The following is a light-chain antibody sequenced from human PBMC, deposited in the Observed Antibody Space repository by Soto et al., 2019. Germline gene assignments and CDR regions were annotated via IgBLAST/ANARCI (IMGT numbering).Light chain of an antibody. CDR2: GAS. J-gene: IGKJ1*01. V-gene: IGKV3-20*01. CDR3: QQYGSSYPWT. CDR1: HSVSSNY. Sequence: EIVLTQSPGTLSLSPGERATLSCRASHSVSSNYFAWYQQKPGQAPRLLIYGASSRATGIPDRFSGSGSGTDFTLTIRRLEPEDFAVYYCQQYGSSYPWTFGQGTKVDIK.